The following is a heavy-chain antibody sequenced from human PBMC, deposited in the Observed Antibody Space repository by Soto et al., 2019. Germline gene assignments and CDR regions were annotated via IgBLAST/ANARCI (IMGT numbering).Heavy chain of an antibody. D-gene: IGHD6-19*01. V-gene: IGHV3-74*01. J-gene: IGHJ3*02. Sequence: PGGSLRLSCAASGFTFSSYWMHWVRQAPGKGLVWVSRIDTYGSATRYADSVKVRFTISRDNAKNTLYLQMSFLRAEDTAVYYCARVLKSSGWDNDVFDIWGQGTMVTVSS. CDR3: ARVLKSSGWDNDVFDI. CDR2: IDTYGSAT. CDR1: GFTFSSYW.